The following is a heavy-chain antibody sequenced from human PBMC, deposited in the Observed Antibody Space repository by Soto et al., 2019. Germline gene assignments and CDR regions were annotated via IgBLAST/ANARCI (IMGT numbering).Heavy chain of an antibody. J-gene: IGHJ5*02. CDR3: ARGISKYSSWYEPHTWFDA. D-gene: IGHD6-13*01. CDR2: LYFNGGT. CDR1: GGPINSPDYY. V-gene: IGHV4-30-4*01. Sequence: QVQLQESGPGLVKPSQTLSLTCTVSGGPINSPDYYWTWIRQSPRKGLDWIGYLYFNGGTQYNPSLRTPVSMSLDTSKKHFSLKMRSVTAADTAVYYCARGISKYSSWYEPHTWFDAWGPGVLVTVSS.